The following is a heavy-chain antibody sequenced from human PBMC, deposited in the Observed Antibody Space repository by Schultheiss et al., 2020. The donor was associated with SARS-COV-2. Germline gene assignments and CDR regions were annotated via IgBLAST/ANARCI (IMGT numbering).Heavy chain of an antibody. CDR3: ASSTVTTGYYYYYMDV. CDR1: GGSISSYY. CDR2: IYYSGST. J-gene: IGHJ6*03. Sequence: GSLRLSCTVSGGSISSYYWSWIRQPPGKGLEWIGYIYYSGSTNYNPSLKSRVTISVDTSKNQFSLKLSSVTAADTAVYYCASSTVTTGYYYYYMDVWGKGTTVTVSS. V-gene: IGHV4-59*01. D-gene: IGHD4-17*01.